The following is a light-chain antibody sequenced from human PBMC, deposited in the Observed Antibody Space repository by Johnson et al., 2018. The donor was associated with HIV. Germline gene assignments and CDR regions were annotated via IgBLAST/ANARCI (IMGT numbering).Light chain of an antibody. V-gene: IGLV1-51*01. J-gene: IGLJ1*01. CDR1: SSNIGNNY. CDR2: DNN. CDR3: GTWDSSLSAVYV. Sequence: QSVLTQPPSVSAAPGQKVTISCSGSSSNIGNNYVSWYQQLPGTAPKLLIYDNNKRPSGIPDRFSGSKSGTSATLGITGLQPADEADYYCGTWDSSLSAVYVFGTGTKVTVL.